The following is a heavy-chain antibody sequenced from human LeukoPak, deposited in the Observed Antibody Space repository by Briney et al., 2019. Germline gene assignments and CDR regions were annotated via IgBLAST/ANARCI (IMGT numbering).Heavy chain of an antibody. V-gene: IGHV3-43*02. CDR1: GFTFDDYA. D-gene: IGHD3-9*01. CDR2: ISGDGGST. CDR3: AKEYVLRYFDWFSYDYYYGMDV. Sequence: HPGGSLRLSCAASGFTFDDYAMHWVRQAPGKGLEWVSLISGDGGSTYYADSVKGRFTISRDNSKNSLYLQMNSLRTEDTALYYCAKEYVLRYFDWFSYDYYYGMDVWGRGTTVTVSS. J-gene: IGHJ6*02.